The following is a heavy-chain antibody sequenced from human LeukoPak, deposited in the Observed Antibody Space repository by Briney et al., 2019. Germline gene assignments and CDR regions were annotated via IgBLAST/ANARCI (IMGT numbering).Heavy chain of an antibody. CDR2: IWYDGSNK. CDR1: GFTFSNYD. Sequence: PGGSLRLSCAASGFTFSNYDIHWVRQAPGKGLEWVAVIWYDGSNKYYADSVKGRFTISRDNSKNTVYLQMNGLRGEDTAVYYCAKTGYSSSWLFDYWGQGTLVTVSS. D-gene: IGHD6-13*01. CDR3: AKTGYSSSWLFDY. V-gene: IGHV3-33*06. J-gene: IGHJ4*02.